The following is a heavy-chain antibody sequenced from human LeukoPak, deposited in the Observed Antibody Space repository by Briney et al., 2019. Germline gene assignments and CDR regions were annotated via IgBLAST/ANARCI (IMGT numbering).Heavy chain of an antibody. D-gene: IGHD3-10*01. J-gene: IGHJ6*04. CDR1: GFTFSSYA. V-gene: IGHV3-30*04. CDR3: AKYYYGSGDV. Sequence: GGSLRLSCAASGFTFSSYAMHWVRQAPGKGLEWVAVISYDGSNKYYADSVKGRFTISRDNSKNTLYLRMNSLRAEDTAVYYCAKYYYGSGDVWGKGTTVTVSS. CDR2: ISYDGSNK.